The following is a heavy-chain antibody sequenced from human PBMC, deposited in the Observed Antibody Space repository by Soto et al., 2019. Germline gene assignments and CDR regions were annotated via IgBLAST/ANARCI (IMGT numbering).Heavy chain of an antibody. D-gene: IGHD6-6*01. V-gene: IGHV4-30-2*01. CDR2: IYHSGST. Sequence: NPSETLSLTCAVSGGSISSGGYSWSWIRQPPGKGLEWIGYIYHSGSTYYNPSLKSRVTISVDRSKNQFSLKLSSVTAADTAVYYCARVFSARPSIVAFDIWGQGTMVTVSS. J-gene: IGHJ3*02. CDR3: ARVFSARPSIVAFDI. CDR1: GGSISSGGYS.